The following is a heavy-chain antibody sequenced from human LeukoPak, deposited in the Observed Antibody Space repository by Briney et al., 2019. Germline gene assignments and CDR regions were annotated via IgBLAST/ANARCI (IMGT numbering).Heavy chain of an antibody. V-gene: IGHV4-59*01. D-gene: IGHD2-21*02. J-gene: IGHJ3*02. CDR1: GGSISSYY. CDR2: MYYSGIT. CDR3: AREGLLCGGDCYRDAFDI. Sequence: WETLCLTCTVSGGSISSYYWSWIRQPPGKGLKWIGYMYYSGITNYNPSLKSRVTISVDTSKNQFSLQLNSVTAADTAVYYCAREGLLCGGDCYRDAFDIWGQARIVTVSS.